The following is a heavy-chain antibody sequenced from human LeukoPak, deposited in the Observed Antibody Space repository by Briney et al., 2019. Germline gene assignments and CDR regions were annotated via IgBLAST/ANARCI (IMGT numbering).Heavy chain of an antibody. V-gene: IGHV3-66*02. Sequence: GGSLRLSCATSGFTVSSKYMIWVRQAPGKGLEWVSVIHSGGSTYSADSVKGRFTISRDNSKNTLYLQMNSLRPEDTAVYYCARMDLWRGAGGWSYFDYWGQGTLVTVSS. CDR1: GFTVSSKY. CDR2: IHSGGST. CDR3: ARMDLWRGAGGWSYFDY. D-gene: IGHD1-14*01. J-gene: IGHJ4*02.